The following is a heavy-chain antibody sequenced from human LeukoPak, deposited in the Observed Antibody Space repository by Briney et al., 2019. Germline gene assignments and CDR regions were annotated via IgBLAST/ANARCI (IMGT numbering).Heavy chain of an antibody. CDR3: ARIGYSSSCFDY. J-gene: IGHJ4*02. V-gene: IGHV3-7*01. D-gene: IGHD6-13*01. CDR2: IKQDGSEK. CDR1: GFTFTNYW. Sequence: GGSLRLSCAASGFTFTNYWMSWVRRTPGKGLEWVANIKQDGSEKDYVDSMKGRFTISRDNAKNSVYLQMNSLRAEDTAVYYCARIGYSSSCFDYWGQGTLVTVSS.